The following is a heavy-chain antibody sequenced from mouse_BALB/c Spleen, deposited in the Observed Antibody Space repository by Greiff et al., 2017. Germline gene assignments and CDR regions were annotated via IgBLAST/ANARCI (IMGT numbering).Heavy chain of an antibody. J-gene: IGHJ2*01. CDR2: IDPETGGT. CDR1: GYTFTDYE. Sequence: VQRVESGAELVRPGASVTLSCKASGYTFTDYEMHWVKQTPVHGLEWIGAIDPETGGTAYNQKFKGKATLTADKSSSTAYMELRSLTSEDSAVYYCTRRVYYYFDYWGQGTTLTVSS. D-gene: IGHD1-3*01. V-gene: IGHV1-15*01. CDR3: TRRVYYYFDY.